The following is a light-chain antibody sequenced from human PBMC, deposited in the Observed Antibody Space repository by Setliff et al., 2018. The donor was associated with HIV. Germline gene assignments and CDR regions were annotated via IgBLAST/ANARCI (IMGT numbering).Light chain of an antibody. CDR2: YDD. CDR3: ATWDDRLSGVV. J-gene: IGLJ2*01. V-gene: IGLV1-36*01. CDR1: SSNIGNNA. Sequence: QSVLTQPPSVSEAPRQRVTISCSGSSSNIGNNAVNWYQQLPGKAPKLLMYYDDLLPSGVSDRFSGSKSGTSASLAISGLQSEDEAYYYCATWDDRLSGVVFGGGTKVTVL.